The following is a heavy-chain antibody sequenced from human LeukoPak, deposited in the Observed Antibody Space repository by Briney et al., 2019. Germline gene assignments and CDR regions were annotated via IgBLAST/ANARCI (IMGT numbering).Heavy chain of an antibody. Sequence: ASVKVSCKASGYSFTNYGVSWVRQAPGQGLEWMGWISAYNGNTNYAQKLQGRVTMTTDTSTSTAYMELRSLRSDDTAVYYCARVWWGYYYYGMDVWGQGTTVTVSS. CDR3: ARVWWGYYYYGMDV. V-gene: IGHV1-18*01. CDR2: ISAYNGNT. J-gene: IGHJ6*02. D-gene: IGHD2-8*02. CDR1: GYSFTNYG.